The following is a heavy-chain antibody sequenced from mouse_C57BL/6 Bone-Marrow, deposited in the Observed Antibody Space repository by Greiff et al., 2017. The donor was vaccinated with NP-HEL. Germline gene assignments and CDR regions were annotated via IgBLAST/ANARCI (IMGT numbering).Heavy chain of an antibody. CDR1: GFTFSNYW. V-gene: IGHV6-3*01. Sequence: EVKLVESGGGLVQPGGSMKLSCVASGFTFSNYWMNWVRQSPEKGLEWVAQIRLKSDNYATHYAESVKGRFTISRDDSKSSVYMQMNNLRSEDTGIYYCAGYYSDYYAIDYGGQGTSATVTS. D-gene: IGHD2-13*01. CDR3: AGYYSDYYAIDY. CDR2: IRLKSDNYAT. J-gene: IGHJ4*01.